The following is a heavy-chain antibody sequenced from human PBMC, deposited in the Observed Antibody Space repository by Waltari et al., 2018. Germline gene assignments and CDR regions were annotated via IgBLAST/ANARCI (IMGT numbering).Heavy chain of an antibody. J-gene: IGHJ2*01. CDR3: ARSQRYSIDWYFDL. D-gene: IGHD6-13*01. Sequence: QVQLVQSGAEVKKPGSSVKVSCKASGGTFSSYAISWVRQAPGQGLEWMGGINPIVGTANYAQKCQGRVTIPTDESTSTAYMELSSLRSEDTAVYYCARSQRYSIDWYFDLWGRGTLVTVSS. CDR1: GGTFSSYA. V-gene: IGHV1-69*05. CDR2: INPIVGTA.